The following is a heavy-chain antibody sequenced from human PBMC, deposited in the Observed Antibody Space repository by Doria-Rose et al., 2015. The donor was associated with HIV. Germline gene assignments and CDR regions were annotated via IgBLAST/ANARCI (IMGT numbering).Heavy chain of an antibody. D-gene: IGHD6-13*01. CDR2: IFSDDER. V-gene: IGHV2-26*01. CDR1: GVSLSSPGMG. Sequence: QVTLKESGPVLVKPTETLTLTCTVFGVSLSSPGMGASWIRQPPGKALEWLANIFSDDERSYKTSLKSRLTISRGTSKSQVVLTMTDMDPVDTATYYCARIKSSRWYHKYYFDFWGQGTLVIVSA. J-gene: IGHJ4*02. CDR3: ARIKSSRWYHKYYFDF.